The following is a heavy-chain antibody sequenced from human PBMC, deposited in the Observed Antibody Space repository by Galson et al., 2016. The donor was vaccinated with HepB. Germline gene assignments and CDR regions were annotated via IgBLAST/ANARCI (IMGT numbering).Heavy chain of an antibody. CDR3: ARTITSAGPPVWFDP. Sequence: TLSLTCTVSGGSISSGNYYWSWIRQHPGKGREWIGYIYYSGSTYYNPSLKSRVSLSVDTSKNQFSLKLSNVTAADTAVYYCARTITSAGPPVWFDPWGQGTLVTVSS. J-gene: IGHJ5*02. CDR2: IYYSGST. D-gene: IGHD6-13*01. V-gene: IGHV4-31*03. CDR1: GGSISSGNYY.